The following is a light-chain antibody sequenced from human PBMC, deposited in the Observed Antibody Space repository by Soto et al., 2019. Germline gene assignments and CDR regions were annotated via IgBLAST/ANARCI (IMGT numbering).Light chain of an antibody. CDR3: SSYAGNNNVV. CDR1: SSDVGGYNS. CDR2: EVS. J-gene: IGLJ2*01. V-gene: IGLV2-8*01. Sequence: QSALTQPPSASGSPGQSVTIPCTGTSSDVGGYNSVSWYQQHPGKVPKLMIYEVSKRPSGVPDRFSGSKSGNTASLTVSGLQAEDEADYYCSSYAGNNNVVFGGGTKLTVL.